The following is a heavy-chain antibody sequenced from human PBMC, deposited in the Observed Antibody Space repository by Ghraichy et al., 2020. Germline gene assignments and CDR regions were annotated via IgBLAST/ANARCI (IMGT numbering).Heavy chain of an antibody. CDR3: ARVFMRVVVTHAFDI. Sequence: ASVKVSCKASGYTFTSYGISWVRQAPGQGLEWMGWISAYNGNTNYAQKLQGRVTMTTDTSTSTAYMELRSLRSNDTAVYYCARVFMRVVVTHAFDIWGQGTMVTVSS. CDR1: GYTFTSYG. V-gene: IGHV1-18*01. D-gene: IGHD3-22*01. CDR2: ISAYNGNT. J-gene: IGHJ3*02.